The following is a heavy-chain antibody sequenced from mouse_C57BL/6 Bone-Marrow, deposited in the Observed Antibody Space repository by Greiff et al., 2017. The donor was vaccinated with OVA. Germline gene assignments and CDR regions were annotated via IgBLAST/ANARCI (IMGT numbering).Heavy chain of an antibody. CDR1: GYTFTSYW. D-gene: IGHD2-4*01. CDR2: INPSNGGT. Sequence: QVQLQQPGTELVKPGASVKLSCKASGYTFTSYWMHWVKQRPGQGLEWIGNINPSNGGTNYNEKFKSKATLTVYKSSSTAYMQLSSLTSEDSAVYYCARGPLYYDYDGGSLYWYFDVWGTGTTVTVSS. J-gene: IGHJ1*03. CDR3: ARGPLYYDYDGGSLYWYFDV. V-gene: IGHV1-53*01.